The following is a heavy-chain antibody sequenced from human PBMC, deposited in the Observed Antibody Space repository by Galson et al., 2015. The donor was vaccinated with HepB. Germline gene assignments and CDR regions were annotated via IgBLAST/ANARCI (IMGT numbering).Heavy chain of an antibody. Sequence: SLRLSCAASGFTFSSYGMHWVRQAPGKGLEWVAVIWYDGSNKYYADSVKGRFTISRDNAKKSLYLQMNGLRAEDTAVYYCSGSSGWVFDYWGQGTLFTVSS. J-gene: IGHJ4*02. D-gene: IGHD6-19*01. CDR1: GFTFSSYG. CDR3: SGSSGWVFDY. V-gene: IGHV3-33*03. CDR2: IWYDGSNK.